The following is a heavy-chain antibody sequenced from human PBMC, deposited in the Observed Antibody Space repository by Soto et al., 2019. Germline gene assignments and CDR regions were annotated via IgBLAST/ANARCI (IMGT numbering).Heavy chain of an antibody. CDR3: ARLLYYGSGSYSPYGMDV. CDR2: VSPSFRTS. CDR1: GVSFNNNG. J-gene: IGHJ6*01. D-gene: IGHD3-10*01. V-gene: IGHV1-69*01. Sequence: QAQLVQSGAEVKKPGSSVKVSCKTSGVSFNNNGIVWVRQAPGHGVEWMGGVSPSFRTSNYARKFQGKISITADASSCTVNLELRSPPPVAAAQDCWARLLYYGSGSYSPYGMDVWGQGTTVTVSS.